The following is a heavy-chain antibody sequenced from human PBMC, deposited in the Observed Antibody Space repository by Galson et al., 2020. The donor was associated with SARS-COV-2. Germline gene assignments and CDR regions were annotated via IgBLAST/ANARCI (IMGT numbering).Heavy chain of an antibody. D-gene: IGHD3-10*01. CDR2: IYPGDSDT. Sequence: GESQISCKGSGYSFTSYWIGWVRQMPGKGLEWMGIIYPGDSDTRYSPSFQGQVTISADKSISTAYLQWSSLKASDTAMYYCARSSGIVTAYAFDIWGQGTMVTVSS. V-gene: IGHV5-51*01. J-gene: IGHJ3*02. CDR1: GYSFTSYW. CDR3: ARSSGIVTAYAFDI.